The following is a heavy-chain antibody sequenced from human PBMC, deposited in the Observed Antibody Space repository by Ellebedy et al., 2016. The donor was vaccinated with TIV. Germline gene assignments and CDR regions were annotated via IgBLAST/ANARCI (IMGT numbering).Heavy chain of an antibody. V-gene: IGHV3-23*01. CDR3: ARDRIAARRGLFLDY. Sequence: GGSLRLSCAASGFTFSSYAMSWVRQAPGKGLEWVSAISGSGGSTYYADSVKGRFTISRDKSKNTLYLQMNSLRAEDTAVYYCARDRIAARRGLFLDYWGQGTLVTVSS. J-gene: IGHJ4*02. CDR1: GFTFSSYA. CDR2: ISGSGGST. D-gene: IGHD6-6*01.